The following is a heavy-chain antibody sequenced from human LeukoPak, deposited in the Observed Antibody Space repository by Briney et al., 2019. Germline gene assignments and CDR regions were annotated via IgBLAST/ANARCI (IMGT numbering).Heavy chain of an antibody. D-gene: IGHD3-22*01. CDR3: TTGPLYYYDSSGYYRAFDY. Sequence: PGGSLRLSCAASGFTFSNAWMSWVRQAPGKGLEWVGRIKSKTDGGTTDYAAPVKGRFTISRDDSKNTLYLQMNSLKTEDTAVNYCTTGPLYYYDSSGYYRAFDYWGQGTLVTVSS. V-gene: IGHV3-15*01. CDR1: GFTFSNAW. J-gene: IGHJ4*02. CDR2: IKSKTDGGTT.